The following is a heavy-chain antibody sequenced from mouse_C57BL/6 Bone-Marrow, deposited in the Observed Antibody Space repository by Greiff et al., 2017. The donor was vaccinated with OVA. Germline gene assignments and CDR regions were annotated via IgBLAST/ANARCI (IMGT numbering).Heavy chain of an antibody. CDR2: IDPSDSET. V-gene: IGHV1-52*01. Sequence: QVQLQQPGAELVRPGSSVKLSCKASGYTFTSYWMHWVKQRPIQGLEWIGNIDPSDSETHYNQKFKDKATLTVDKSSSTAYMQLSSLTSEDSAVYDSALGRGVAMDYWGQGTSVTVSS. CDR1: GYTFTSYW. D-gene: IGHD4-1*01. CDR3: ALGRGVAMDY. J-gene: IGHJ4*01.